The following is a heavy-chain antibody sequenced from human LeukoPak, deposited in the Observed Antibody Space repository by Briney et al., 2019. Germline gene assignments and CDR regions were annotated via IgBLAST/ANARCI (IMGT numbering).Heavy chain of an antibody. V-gene: IGHV1-46*01. CDR3: ARDPPFRNYGGNHDVDY. J-gene: IGHJ4*02. CDR2: INPSGGST. Sequence: ASVKVSCTASGYTFTSYYMHWVRQAPGQGLEWMGIINPSGGSTSYAQKFQGRVTMTRDMSTSTVYMELSSLRSEDTPVYYCARDPPFRNYGGNHDVDYWGQGTLVTVSS. D-gene: IGHD4-23*01. CDR1: GYTFTSYY.